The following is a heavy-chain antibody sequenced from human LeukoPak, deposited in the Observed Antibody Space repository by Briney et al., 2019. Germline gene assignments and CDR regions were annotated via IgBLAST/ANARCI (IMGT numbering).Heavy chain of an antibody. Sequence: GGSLRLSCAASGXPFSSYAMNWVRQAPGKGLEWVSSISSTGSNIYYADSVKGRSTISRDNAKNSLSLQMNSLRAEDTAVYYCATEFLGAVAETGDYWGQGALVTVSS. J-gene: IGHJ4*02. D-gene: IGHD6-19*01. CDR1: GXPFSSYA. CDR3: ATEFLGAVAETGDY. CDR2: ISSTGSNI. V-gene: IGHV3-21*01.